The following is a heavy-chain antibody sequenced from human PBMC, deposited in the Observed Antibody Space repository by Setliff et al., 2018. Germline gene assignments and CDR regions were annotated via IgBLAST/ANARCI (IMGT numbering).Heavy chain of an antibody. J-gene: IGHJ6*02. CDR3: ARGKMDVVAVAGKYCVMDV. D-gene: IGHD6-19*01. V-gene: IGHV4-38-2*01. CDR1: GYSISSGYC. CDR2: ICHSGST. Sequence: LTCDVSGYSISSGYCWGWIRQPPGKGLEWIGSICHSGSTHYNPSLKSRVTISVDTSKNEFSLKVSSVTAADTAVYYCARGKMDVVAVAGKYCVMDVWGQGTTVTVSS.